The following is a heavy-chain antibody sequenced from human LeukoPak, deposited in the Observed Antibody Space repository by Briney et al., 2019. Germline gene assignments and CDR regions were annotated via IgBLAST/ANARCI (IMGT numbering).Heavy chain of an antibody. D-gene: IGHD6-13*01. Sequence: ASVKVSYKTSGYSFSSYEINWVPQPPGQGLEWMGIINPTVGDTIYAQKFQGRVTMTRDMSTSTVYMELSSLRSDDTAVYYCARYGFSTIWQGGWHAFDIWGQGTMVTVSS. J-gene: IGHJ3*02. CDR3: ARYGFSTIWQGGWHAFDI. CDR1: GYSFSSYE. V-gene: IGHV1-46*01. CDR2: INPTVGDT.